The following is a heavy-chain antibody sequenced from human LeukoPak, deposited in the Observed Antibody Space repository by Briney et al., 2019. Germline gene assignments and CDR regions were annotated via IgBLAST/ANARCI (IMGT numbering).Heavy chain of an antibody. CDR2: ISGSGGST. D-gene: IGHD2-15*01. J-gene: IGHJ4*02. CDR3: AKANCSGGSCYTDY. Sequence: GGSLRLSCAASGFTFTTYDMSWVRQAPGKGLEWVSAISGSGGSTYYADSVKGRFTISRDNSKNTLYLQMNSLRAEDTAVYYCAKANCSGGSCYTDYWGQGTLVTVSS. V-gene: IGHV3-23*01. CDR1: GFTFTTYD.